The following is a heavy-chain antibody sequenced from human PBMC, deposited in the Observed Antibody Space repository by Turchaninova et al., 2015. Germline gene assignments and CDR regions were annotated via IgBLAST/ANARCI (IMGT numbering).Heavy chain of an antibody. CDR3: ARGPDSSAYYYFY. J-gene: IGHJ4*02. V-gene: IGHV1-69*12. D-gene: IGHD3-22*01. Sequence: QVQLVQSGAEVKKPGSSVKVSGKASGGPFSTSTISGVRQAPGQGLEWMGGITPLFGRASYAQKFQGRVTITADDSTTTAYMELNSLRSEDTALYYCARGPDSSAYYYFYWGQGTLVTVSS. CDR2: ITPLFGRA. CDR1: GGPFSTST.